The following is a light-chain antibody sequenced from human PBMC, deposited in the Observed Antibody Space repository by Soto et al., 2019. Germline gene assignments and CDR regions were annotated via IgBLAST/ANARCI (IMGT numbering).Light chain of an antibody. V-gene: IGLV2-14*01. CDR1: SSDIGAYDY. J-gene: IGLJ1*01. CDR3: CSFTTTIPQV. Sequence: QSALTQPGSLSGYTGQSITISYTGTSSDIGAYDYVSWFQQHPGKAPKLMISEVNNRPSGVSNRFSGSKSGNTAYLTISGLQVEDEAEYFCCSFTTTIPQVFGTGTKVTVL. CDR2: EVN.